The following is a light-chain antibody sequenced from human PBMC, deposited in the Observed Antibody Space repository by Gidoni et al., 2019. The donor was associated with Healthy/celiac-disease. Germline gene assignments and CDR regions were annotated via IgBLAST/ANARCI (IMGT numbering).Light chain of an antibody. CDR3: QQSYSTRVT. J-gene: IGKJ3*01. CDR1: QSISSY. V-gene: IGKV1-39*01. Sequence: DIQMTQSPSSLSASVGDRVTITCRASQSISSYLNWYQQKPGKAPKLLIYAASSLQSGVPSRFSGSGSGTDFTLTISSLQHEDFATYYCQQSYSTRVTFGPGTKVDIK. CDR2: AAS.